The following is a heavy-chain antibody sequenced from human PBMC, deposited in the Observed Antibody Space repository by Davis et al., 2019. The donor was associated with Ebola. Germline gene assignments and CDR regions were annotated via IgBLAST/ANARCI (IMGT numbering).Heavy chain of an antibody. CDR3: ARGYSGWFDP. CDR2: INHSGST. Sequence: SETLSLTCAVYGGSFSGYYWSWIRQPPGKGLEWIGEINHSGSTNYNPSLKSRVTISVDTSKNQFSLKLSSVTAAGTAVYYCARGYSGWFDPWGQGTLVTVSS. D-gene: IGHD1-26*01. V-gene: IGHV4-34*01. CDR1: GGSFSGYY. J-gene: IGHJ5*02.